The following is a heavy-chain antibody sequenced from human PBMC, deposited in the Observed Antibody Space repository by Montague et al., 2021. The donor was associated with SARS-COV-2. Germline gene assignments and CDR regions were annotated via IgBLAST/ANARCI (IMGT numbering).Heavy chain of an antibody. V-gene: IGHV4-61*02. CDR2: SYTSGSI. CDR3: AREWGSYSGRFDY. D-gene: IGHD1-26*01. CDR1: GDSITSGSYY. Sequence: TLSLTCTVSGDSITSGSYYWNWVRPPAGKGLEWVGRSYTSGSIDYNPSLKTRLTISVDTSKNQFSLTLSSVTAADTAVYSGAREWGSYSGRFDYWGQGALVTVSS. J-gene: IGHJ4*02.